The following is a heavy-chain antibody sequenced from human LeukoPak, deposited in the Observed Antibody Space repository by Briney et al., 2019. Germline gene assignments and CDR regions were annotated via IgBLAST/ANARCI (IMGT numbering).Heavy chain of an antibody. Sequence: SEPLSLTCTVSGDSISSRSYYWGWIRQPPGKGLEWIGSIYFSGSTYYNPSLKSRVTISVDKSKNQFSLKLSSVTAADTAIYYCARYEMATDFDAFDIWGQGTLVTVSS. CDR3: ARYEMATDFDAFDI. J-gene: IGHJ3*02. D-gene: IGHD5-24*01. CDR1: GDSISSRSYY. CDR2: IYFSGST. V-gene: IGHV4-39*01.